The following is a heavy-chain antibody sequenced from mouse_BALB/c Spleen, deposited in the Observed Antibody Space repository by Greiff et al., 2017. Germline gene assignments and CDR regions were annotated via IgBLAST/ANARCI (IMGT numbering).Heavy chain of an antibody. D-gene: IGHD1-1*01. Sequence: EVQLQQSGAELVRSGASVKLSCTASGFNIKDYYMHWVKQRPEQGLEWIGWIDPENGDTEYAPKFQGKATMTADTSSNTAYLQLSSLTSEDTAVYYCNAPSDYYGSSPYYWGQGTTLTVSS. CDR1: GFNIKDYY. CDR3: NAPSDYYGSSPYY. J-gene: IGHJ2*01. CDR2: IDPENGDT. V-gene: IGHV14-4*02.